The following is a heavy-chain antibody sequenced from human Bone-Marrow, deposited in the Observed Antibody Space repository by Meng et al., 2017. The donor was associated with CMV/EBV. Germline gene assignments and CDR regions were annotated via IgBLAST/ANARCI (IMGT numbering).Heavy chain of an antibody. D-gene: IGHD2-2*02. J-gene: IGHJ6*02. CDR3: ARGVPAAIRRGGYCGLGV. CDR1: GGTFSSYA. V-gene: IGHV1-69*05. Sequence: SAKVSCKASGGTFSSYAISWGRQAPGQGLEWRGGVIPNFGTANFAQKFQGRVTITTDESTSTVYMELSSLRSKDTAVYYCARGVPAAIRRGGYCGLGVWVQGTTDTVSS. CDR2: VIPNFGTA.